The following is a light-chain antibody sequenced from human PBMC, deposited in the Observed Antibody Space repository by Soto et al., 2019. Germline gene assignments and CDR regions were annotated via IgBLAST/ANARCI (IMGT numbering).Light chain of an antibody. CDR2: GAS. V-gene: IGKV3-20*01. J-gene: IGKJ1*01. Sequence: DNVLTQSPGTLSVSPGERATLSCRASQSIRSNFLAWYQHKPGQAPRLLLYGASNRATGIPDRFSASGSGTDFTLPISRRETEDVVVYYCQLSGKSPATFGQGTTGEIK. CDR1: QSIRSNF. CDR3: QLSGKSPAT.